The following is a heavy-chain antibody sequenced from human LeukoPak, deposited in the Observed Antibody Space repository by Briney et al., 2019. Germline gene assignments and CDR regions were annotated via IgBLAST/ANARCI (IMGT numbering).Heavy chain of an antibody. J-gene: IGHJ4*02. CDR3: ARGHIYGSGVFDY. D-gene: IGHD3-10*01. CDR2: INHSGST. V-gene: IGHV4-34*01. Sequence: SETLSLTCAVYGGSFSGYYWSWIRQPPGKGLEWIGEINHSGSTNYNPSLKSRVTISVDTSKNQFSLKLSSVTAADTAVYYCARGHIYGSGVFDYWGQGTLVTVSS. CDR1: GGSFSGYY.